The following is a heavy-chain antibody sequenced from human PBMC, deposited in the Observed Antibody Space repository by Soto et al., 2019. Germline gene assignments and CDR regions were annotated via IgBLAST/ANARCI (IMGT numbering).Heavy chain of an antibody. J-gene: IGHJ4*02. CDR2: IYHSGST. CDR1: GGSISSGGYS. V-gene: IGHV4-30-2*01. Sequence: QLQLQESGSGLVKPSQTLSLTCAVSGGSISSGGYSWSWIRQPPGKGLEWIGYIYHSGSTYYNPSLNIRXXPXVXGSKNQFSLKLSSVPAADTAVYYCARVSMATGDVDYWGQGTLVTVSS. D-gene: IGHD5-12*01. CDR3: ARVSMATGDVDY.